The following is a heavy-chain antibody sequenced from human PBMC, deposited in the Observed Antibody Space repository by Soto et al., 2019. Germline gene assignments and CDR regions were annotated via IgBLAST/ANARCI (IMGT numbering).Heavy chain of an antibody. J-gene: IGHJ6*02. D-gene: IGHD3-10*01. Sequence: SVTLSLTCPVAGCTLTRGACSWNWIQPSPGKGLECIGYIYHGGSSYYNPSGKSRVTISIDISKNQFSLNLTPVTAAFTAGYYGARGYYTMDAWCQGIT. CDR3: ARGYYTMDA. V-gene: IGHV4-30-2*06. CDR2: IYHGGSS. CDR1: GCTLTRGACS.